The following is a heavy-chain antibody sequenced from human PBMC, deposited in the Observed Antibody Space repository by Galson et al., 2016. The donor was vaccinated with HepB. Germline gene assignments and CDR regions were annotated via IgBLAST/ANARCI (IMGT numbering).Heavy chain of an antibody. CDR2: ISSDGSDI. Sequence: SLRLSCAASGFTFSDYSMIWVRQAPGKGLVWVSRISSDGSDIKYADSVKGRFTIARDSAKNTLYLQMNSLRVADTAVYYCARDETVQGPSTIDYWGQGTLVTVAS. V-gene: IGHV3-74*01. CDR1: GFTFSDYS. CDR3: ARDETVQGPSTIDY. J-gene: IGHJ4*02. D-gene: IGHD2-21*02.